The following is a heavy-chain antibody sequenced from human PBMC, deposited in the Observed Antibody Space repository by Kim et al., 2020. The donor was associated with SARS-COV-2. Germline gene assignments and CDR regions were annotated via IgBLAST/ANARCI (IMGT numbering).Heavy chain of an antibody. CDR1: GFTVSSNY. D-gene: IGHD5-18*01. CDR3: ARDQALGRGYSYGYGYYYYGMDV. V-gene: IGHV3-66*01. Sequence: GGSLRLSCAASGFTVSSNYMSWVRQAPGKGLEWVSVIYSGGSTYYADSVKGRFTVSRDNSKNTLYLQMNSLRAEDTAVYYCARDQALGRGYSYGYGYYYYGMDVWGQGTTVTVSS. CDR2: IYSGGST. J-gene: IGHJ6*02.